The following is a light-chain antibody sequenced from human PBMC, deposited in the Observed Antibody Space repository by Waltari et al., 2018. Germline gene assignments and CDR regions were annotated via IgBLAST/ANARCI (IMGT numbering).Light chain of an antibody. CDR3: QQLNSYLGFT. J-gene: IGKJ3*01. V-gene: IGKV1-5*03. CDR1: QSISSW. CDR2: KAS. Sequence: DIQMTQSPSTLSASVGDRVTITCRASQSISSWLAWYQQKPGKAPKLLIYKASSLESGVPSRFSGSGSGTEFTLTISSLQPEDFATYYCQQLNSYLGFTFGPGTKVDIK.